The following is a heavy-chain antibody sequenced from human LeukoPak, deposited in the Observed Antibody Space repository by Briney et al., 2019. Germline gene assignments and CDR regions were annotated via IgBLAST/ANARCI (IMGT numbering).Heavy chain of an antibody. Sequence: ASVKVSCKASGYTFASYGISWVRQAPGQGLEWMGWISAYNGNTNYAQKLQGRVTMTTDTSTSTAYMELRSLRSDDTAVYYCARKGLPNSSYYASPWGQGTLVTVSS. CDR3: ARKGLPNSSYYASP. D-gene: IGHD2-2*01. CDR2: ISAYNGNT. J-gene: IGHJ5*02. V-gene: IGHV1-18*01. CDR1: GYTFASYG.